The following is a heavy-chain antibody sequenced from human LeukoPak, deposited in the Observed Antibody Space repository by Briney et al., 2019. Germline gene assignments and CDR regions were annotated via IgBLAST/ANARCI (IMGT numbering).Heavy chain of an antibody. CDR1: GGSISSYY. CDR3: ARHSSDDFWGPNWFDP. CDR2: IYTSGST. V-gene: IGHV4-4*07. J-gene: IGHJ5*02. D-gene: IGHD3-3*01. Sequence: KSSETLSLTCTVSGGSISSYYWSWVRQPAGKGLEWIGRIYTSGSTNYNPSLKSRVTISVDTSKNQFSLKLSSVTAADTAVYYCARHSSDDFWGPNWFDPWGQGTLVTVSS.